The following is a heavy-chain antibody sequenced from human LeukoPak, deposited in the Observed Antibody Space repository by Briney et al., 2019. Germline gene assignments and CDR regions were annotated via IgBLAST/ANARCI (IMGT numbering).Heavy chain of an antibody. CDR2: ISGSGGST. CDR3: ARGVLLWFGPSGG. J-gene: IGHJ4*02. D-gene: IGHD3-10*01. CDR1: GFTSSSYA. Sequence: GGSLRLSCAASGFTSSSYAMSWVRQAPGKGLEWVSAISGSGGSTYYADSVKGRFTISRDNSKNTLYLQMNSLRADDTAFYYCARGVLLWFGPSGGWGQGTLVTVSS. V-gene: IGHV3-23*01.